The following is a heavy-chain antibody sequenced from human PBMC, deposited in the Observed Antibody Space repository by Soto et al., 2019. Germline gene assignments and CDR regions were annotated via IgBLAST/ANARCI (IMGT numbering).Heavy chain of an antibody. V-gene: IGHV4-34*01. CDR2: INHSGST. CDR1: GGSFSGYY. J-gene: IGHJ5*02. Sequence: PSETLSLTCAVYGGSFSGYYWSWIRQPPGKGLEWIGEINHSGSTNYNPSLKSRVTISVDTSKNQFSLKLSSVTAADTAVYYCARATVIKQQLVSGWFDPWGQGTLVTVS. D-gene: IGHD6-13*01. CDR3: ARATVIKQQLVSGWFDP.